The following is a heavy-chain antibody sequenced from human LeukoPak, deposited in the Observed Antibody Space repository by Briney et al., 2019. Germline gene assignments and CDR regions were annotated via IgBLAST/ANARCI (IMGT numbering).Heavy chain of an antibody. CDR1: GFTFSDYY. CDR2: ISSSGSTI. J-gene: IGHJ6*03. V-gene: IGHV3-11*04. Sequence: GGSLRLSCAAPGFTFSDYYMSWIRQAPGKGLEWVSYISSSGSTIYYADSVKGRFTISRDNAKNSLYLQMNSLRAEDTAVYYCARVRDGYNYYYYYYMDVWGQGTLVTVSS. CDR3: ARVRDGYNYYYYYYMDV. D-gene: IGHD5-24*01.